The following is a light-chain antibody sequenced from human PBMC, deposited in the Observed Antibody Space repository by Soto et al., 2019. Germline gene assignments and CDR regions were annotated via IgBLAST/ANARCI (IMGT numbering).Light chain of an antibody. J-gene: IGKJ2*01. CDR2: GAS. CDR1: QSVSSN. CDR3: QQYNNWPYT. V-gene: IGKV3-15*01. Sequence: DIVMTQSPATLSVSPGERATLSCRASQSVSSNLAWYQQKPGQAPRLLIYGASTRATGIPARFSGSGSGTEFTLTISSLQSDDFVVYYCQQYNNWPYTFGQGTKLEIK.